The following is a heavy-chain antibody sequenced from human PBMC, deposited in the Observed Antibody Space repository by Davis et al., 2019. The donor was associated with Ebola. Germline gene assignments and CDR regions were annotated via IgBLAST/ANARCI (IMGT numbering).Heavy chain of an antibody. CDR2: INSDGSST. V-gene: IGHV3-74*01. J-gene: IGHJ4*02. CDR1: GFTFSSYW. CDR3: AREWGSGYDLNY. D-gene: IGHD5-12*01. Sequence: PGESLKISCAASGFTFSSYWMHWVRQAPGKGLVWVSRINSDGSSTSYADSVKGRFTMSRDNAKNTLYLQMNSLRGEDTAVYYCAREWGSGYDLNYWGQGTLVTVSS.